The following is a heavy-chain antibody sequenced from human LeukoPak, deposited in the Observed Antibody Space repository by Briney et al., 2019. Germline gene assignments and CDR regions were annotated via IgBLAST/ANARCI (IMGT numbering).Heavy chain of an antibody. CDR2: ISPDGSSR. CDR1: GFPFSTYW. Sequence: GGSLRLSCAASGFPFSTYWMHWVRQAPGKGLVWVSRISPDGSSRSYADSVKGRFIISRDNAKNTVSLQMNSLTAEDTAAYYCARDGGLLPDNWGKGTLVIVSS. J-gene: IGHJ4*02. D-gene: IGHD2-21*02. CDR3: ARDGGLLPDN. V-gene: IGHV3-74*01.